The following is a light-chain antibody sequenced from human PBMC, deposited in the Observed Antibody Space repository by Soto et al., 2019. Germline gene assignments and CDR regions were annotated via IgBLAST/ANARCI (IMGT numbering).Light chain of an antibody. Sequence: EVVLTQSPGTLSLSPGERVTLSCRASQSLSGIYLAWYQQQPGPAPRLLIYATSSRATGLPDRFSGSGSGTDFTLTISRLEPEDFAVYYCQQYGDGNSPRYSFGQGTRLDIK. J-gene: IGKJ2*03. CDR1: QSLSGIY. CDR3: QQYGDGNSPRYS. CDR2: ATS. V-gene: IGKV3-20*01.